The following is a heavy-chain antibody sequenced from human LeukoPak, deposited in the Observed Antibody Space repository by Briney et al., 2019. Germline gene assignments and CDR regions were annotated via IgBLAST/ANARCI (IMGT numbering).Heavy chain of an antibody. Sequence: PSETLSLTCTVSGGSISSSSYYWGWIRQPPGKGLEWIGSIYYSGSTYYNPSLKSRVTISVDTSKNRFSLKLSSVTAADTAVYYCARHQDDSSGYYYTASFDYWGQGTLVTVSS. CDR1: GGSISSSSYY. CDR2: IYYSGST. V-gene: IGHV4-39*01. J-gene: IGHJ4*02. D-gene: IGHD3-22*01. CDR3: ARHQDDSSGYYYTASFDY.